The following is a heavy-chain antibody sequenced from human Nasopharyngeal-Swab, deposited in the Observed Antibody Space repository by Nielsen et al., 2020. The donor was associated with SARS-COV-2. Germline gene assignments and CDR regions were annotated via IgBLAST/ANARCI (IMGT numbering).Heavy chain of an antibody. D-gene: IGHD6-13*01. J-gene: IGHJ6*02. CDR3: ARDEPSSWSNTYYYYYGMDV. V-gene: IGHV4-4*07. Sequence: WIRQPPGKGLEWIGRIYTSGSTNYNPSFKSRVTMSVDTSKNQFSLKLSSVTAADTAVYYCARDEPSSWSNTYYYYYGMDVWGQGTTVTVSS. CDR2: IYTSGST.